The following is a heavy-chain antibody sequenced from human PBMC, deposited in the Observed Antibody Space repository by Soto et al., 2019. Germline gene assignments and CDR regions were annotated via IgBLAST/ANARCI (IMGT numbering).Heavy chain of an antibody. J-gene: IGHJ6*02. CDR1: GGTFSSYA. D-gene: IGHD4-17*01. CDR2: IIPIFGTA. V-gene: IGHV1-69*13. CDR3: ATTTTVTRYYYYYGMDV. Sequence: ASVKVSCRASGGTFSSYAISWVRQAPGQGLEWMGGIIPIFGTANYAQKFQGRVTITADESTSTAYMELSSLRSEDTAVYYCATTTTVTRYYYYYGMDVWGQGTTVTVSS.